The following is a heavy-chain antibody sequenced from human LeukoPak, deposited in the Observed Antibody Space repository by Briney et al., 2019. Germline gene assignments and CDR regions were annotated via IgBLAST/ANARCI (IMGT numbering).Heavy chain of an antibody. CDR1: GYSFTSYL. V-gene: IGHV5-51*01. CDR3: ARVVWGIDY. Sequence: GESLKISCKGSGYSFTSYLNGWVRPIPGKGLEWMGIIYPGDSDTRYSPSFQGQVTISADNSNTTAYLQCSSLTASDTSMYYCARVVWGIDYWGQGTLVTVSS. CDR2: IYPGDSDT. D-gene: IGHD3-16*01. J-gene: IGHJ4*02.